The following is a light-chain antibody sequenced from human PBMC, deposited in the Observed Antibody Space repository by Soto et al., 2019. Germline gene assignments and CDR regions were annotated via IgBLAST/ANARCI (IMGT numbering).Light chain of an antibody. CDR1: QAIGNN. CDR2: DVS. CDR3: QEHDNLFT. J-gene: IGKJ4*01. Sequence: DIQMTQSPSSLSASVGDRVTITCQASQAIGNNLNWYQQKPGRAPKLLIYDVSNLETGVPSRFSGSGSGPDYTLTISSLQAEDIATYYCQEHDNLFTFAGGTKVEIK. V-gene: IGKV1-33*01.